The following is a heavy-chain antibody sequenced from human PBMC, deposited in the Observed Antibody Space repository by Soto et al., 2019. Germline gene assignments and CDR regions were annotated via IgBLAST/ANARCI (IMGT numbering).Heavy chain of an antibody. Sequence: SETLSLTCAVYGGSFSGYYWSWIRQPPGKGLEWIGEINHSGSTNYNPSLKSRVTISVDTSKNQFSLKLSSATAADTAVYCCARGTESWLRLMVYWGQGTLVTVSS. CDR3: ARGTESWLRLMVY. V-gene: IGHV4-34*01. CDR1: GGSFSGYY. J-gene: IGHJ4*02. CDR2: INHSGST. D-gene: IGHD5-12*01.